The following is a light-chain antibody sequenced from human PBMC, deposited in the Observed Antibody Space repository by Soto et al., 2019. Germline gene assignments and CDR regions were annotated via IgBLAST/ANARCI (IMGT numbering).Light chain of an antibody. CDR1: SSDVGSYNL. J-gene: IGLJ1*01. V-gene: IGLV2-23*02. Sequence: QSVLTQPASVSGSPGQSITISCTGTSSDVGSYNLVSWYQQHPGKAPKLMIYEVSKRPSGVSNRFSGSKSGNTASLTISGLQAEDEADYYCCSYAGSSISYVFGNGTKVTVL. CDR3: CSYAGSSISYV. CDR2: EVS.